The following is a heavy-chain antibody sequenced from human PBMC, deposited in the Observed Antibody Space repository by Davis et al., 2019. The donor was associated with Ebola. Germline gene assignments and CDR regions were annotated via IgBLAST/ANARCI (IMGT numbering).Heavy chain of an antibody. CDR1: GGSFSGYY. D-gene: IGHD5-12*01. J-gene: IGHJ4*01. V-gene: IGHV4-34*01. Sequence: MPSETLSLTCAVYGGSFSGYYWSWIRQPPGKGLAWIGEINHRGSTNYNPSLKSRVTISVDTSKNQFSLKLSSVIAAATAVYYCGRGEWLRIINCWGQGTLVTGSS. CDR3: GRGEWLRIINC. CDR2: INHRGST.